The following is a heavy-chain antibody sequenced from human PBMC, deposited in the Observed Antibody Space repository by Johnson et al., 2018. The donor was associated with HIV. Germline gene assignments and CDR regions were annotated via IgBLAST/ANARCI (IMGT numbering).Heavy chain of an antibody. CDR1: GFTFSNYA. D-gene: IGHD3-10*01. CDR3: SRVRGMVRGSNDAFDI. V-gene: IGHV3-30-3*01. Sequence: QVQLMESGGGVVQPGRSLRLSCVASGFTFSNYAMHWVRQSPGKGLEWVAVISYDGINKYYADSVKGRFTISRDNSKNTRYLQMNSLRAEDTDVHYCSRVRGMVRGSNDAFDIWGPGTMVPVSS. J-gene: IGHJ3*02. CDR2: ISYDGINK.